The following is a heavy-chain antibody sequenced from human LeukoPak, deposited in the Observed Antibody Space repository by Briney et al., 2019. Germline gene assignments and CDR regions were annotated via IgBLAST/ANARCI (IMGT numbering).Heavy chain of an antibody. Sequence: PSETLSLTCTVSGYSISSDYYWGWFRQPPGKGLEWIGSISYSGSTYYNPSLKSRVTMSVDTSNNQFSLKVTSVTAADTAVYYCAKICISNSCQADFWGQGNLVTVSS. J-gene: IGHJ4*02. V-gene: IGHV4-38-2*02. CDR2: ISYSGST. CDR1: GYSISSDYY. D-gene: IGHD2-2*01. CDR3: AKICISNSCQADF.